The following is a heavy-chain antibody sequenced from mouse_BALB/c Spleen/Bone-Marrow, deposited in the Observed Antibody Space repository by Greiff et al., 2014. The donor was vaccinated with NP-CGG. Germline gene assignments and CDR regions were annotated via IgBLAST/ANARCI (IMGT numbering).Heavy chain of an antibody. CDR1: GYTFTDYW. CDR3: ARSAGYWYFDV. V-gene: IGHV1-69*01. CDR2: IDTSDSYT. D-gene: IGHD1-2*01. J-gene: IGHJ1*01. Sequence: QVQLQQPGAELVMPGASVKMSCKASGYTFTDYWMHWVKQRPGQGLEWIGAIDTSDSYTSYNQKFKGKATLTVDESSGTAYMQLSSLTSEDSAVYYCARSAGYWYFDVWGAGTTVTVSS.